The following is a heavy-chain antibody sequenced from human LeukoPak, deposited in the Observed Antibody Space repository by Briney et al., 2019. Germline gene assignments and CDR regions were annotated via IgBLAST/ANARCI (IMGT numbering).Heavy chain of an antibody. V-gene: IGHV1-2*02. Sequence: ASVKVSCKASGYTFTGYYMHWMRQAPGQGLEWMGWINPNSGGTNYAQKFQGRVTMTRDTSISTAYMELSRLRSDDTAVYYCARSRLLSLYFDYWGQGTLVTVSS. CDR3: ARSRLLSLYFDY. J-gene: IGHJ4*02. CDR1: GYTFTGYY. CDR2: INPNSGGT. D-gene: IGHD2-21*02.